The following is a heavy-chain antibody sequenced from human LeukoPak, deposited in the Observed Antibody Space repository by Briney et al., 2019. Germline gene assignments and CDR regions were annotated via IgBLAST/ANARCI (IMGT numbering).Heavy chain of an antibody. D-gene: IGHD3-9*01. V-gene: IGHV4-4*07. J-gene: IGHJ6*03. Sequence: SETLSLTCTVSGGSISSYYWSWIRQPAGKGLEWIGRIYTSGSTNYNPSLKSRVTMSVDTSKNQFSLKLSSVTAADTAVYYCAREDNTYYDILTGYSLGFYYYYYMDVWGKGTTVTISS. CDR2: IYTSGST. CDR1: GGSISSYY. CDR3: AREDNTYYDILTGYSLGFYYYYYMDV.